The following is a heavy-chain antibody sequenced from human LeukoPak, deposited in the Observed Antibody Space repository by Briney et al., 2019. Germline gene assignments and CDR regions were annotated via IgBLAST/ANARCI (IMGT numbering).Heavy chain of an antibody. Sequence: ASVKVSCKASGGTFSSYAISWVRQAPGQGLEWMGGIIPIFGTANYAQKFQGRVTITADESTSTAYMELSNLRSEDTAVYYCACHRDRRMVDYWGQGTLVTVSS. CDR1: GGTFSSYA. CDR3: ACHRDRRMVDY. CDR2: IIPIFGTA. V-gene: IGHV1-69*13. D-gene: IGHD2-15*01. J-gene: IGHJ4*02.